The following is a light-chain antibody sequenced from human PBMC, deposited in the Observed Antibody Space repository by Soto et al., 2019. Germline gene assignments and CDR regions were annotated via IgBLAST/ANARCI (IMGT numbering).Light chain of an antibody. CDR1: QSISSW. CDR3: QQYNSYWT. Sequence: DIQMTQSPSTLSASVGDRVTITCRASQSISSWLAWYQQKPGKAPKLLIYKASSLESGVPSRFSGSGSGTEFTLTISSLQHDDFATYYCQQYNSYWTFGQGNKVEI. J-gene: IGKJ1*01. CDR2: KAS. V-gene: IGKV1-5*03.